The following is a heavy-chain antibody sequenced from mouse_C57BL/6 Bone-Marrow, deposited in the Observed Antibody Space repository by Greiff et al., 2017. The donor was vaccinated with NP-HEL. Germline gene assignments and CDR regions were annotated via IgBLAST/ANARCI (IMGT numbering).Heavy chain of an antibody. Sequence: QVQLQQSGAELARPGASVKLSCKASGYTFTSYGISWVKQRTGQGLEWIGEIYPRSGNTYYNEKFKGKATLTADKSSSTAYMELRSLTSEDSAVYFCARRRYYDYVYAMDYWGQGTSVTVSS. D-gene: IGHD2-4*01. CDR2: IYPRSGNT. J-gene: IGHJ4*01. CDR1: GYTFTSYG. V-gene: IGHV1-81*01. CDR3: ARRRYYDYVYAMDY.